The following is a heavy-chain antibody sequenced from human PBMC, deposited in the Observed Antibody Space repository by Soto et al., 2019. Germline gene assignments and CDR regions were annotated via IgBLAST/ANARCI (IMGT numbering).Heavy chain of an antibody. CDR1: GGSISSDY. CDR3: ARRLGPRSRFDP. CDR2: IYYSGSA. D-gene: IGHD3-16*01. Sequence: SETLSLTCTVSGGSISSDYWTWIRQPPGKGLEWIGYIYYSGSAHYNPSLKSRVTISVDTSKKQFSLKLSSVTAADTAVYYCARRLGPRSRFDPWGQGTLVTVSS. V-gene: IGHV4-59*08. J-gene: IGHJ5*02.